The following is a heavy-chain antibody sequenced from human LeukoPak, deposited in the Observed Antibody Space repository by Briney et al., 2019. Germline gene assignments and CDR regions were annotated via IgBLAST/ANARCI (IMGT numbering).Heavy chain of an antibody. CDR1: GGSISSGDYY. J-gene: IGHJ5*02. CDR2: IYYSGST. Sequence: LSLTCTVSGGSISSGDYYWSWIRQPPGKGLDLICYIYYSGSTYYNPSLKIRVTISVDTSKNQFSLKLSSVTAADTAVYYCARGRRNWFDPWGQGTLVTVSS. CDR3: ARGRRNWFDP. V-gene: IGHV4-30-4*08.